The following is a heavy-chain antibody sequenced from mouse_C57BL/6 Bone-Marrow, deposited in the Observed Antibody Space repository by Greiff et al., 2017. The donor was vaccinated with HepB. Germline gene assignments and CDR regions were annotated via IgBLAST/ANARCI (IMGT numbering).Heavy chain of an antibody. V-gene: IGHV14-3*01. J-gene: IGHJ4*01. Sequence: VQLQQSVAELVRPGASVKLSCTASGFNIKNTYMHWVKQRPEQGLEWIGRIDPANGNTKNAPKFQGKATITADTSSNTAYLQLSSLTSEDTAIYYCASPPYGSSYGYAMDYWGQGTSVTVSS. CDR3: ASPPYGSSYGYAMDY. CDR2: IDPANGNT. CDR1: GFNIKNTY. D-gene: IGHD1-1*01.